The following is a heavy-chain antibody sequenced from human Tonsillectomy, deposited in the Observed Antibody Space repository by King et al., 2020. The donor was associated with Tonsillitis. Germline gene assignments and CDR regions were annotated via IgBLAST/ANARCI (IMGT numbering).Heavy chain of an antibody. Sequence: VQLQESGPGLVKPSGTLSLTCAVSGGSISSSNWWSWVRQPPGKGLGGIGEIYHMGSTNYNPSLKSRVTISEDKSKNQFSLKLSSVTAADTAVYYCARLSRDGYPYYFDYWGQGTLVTVSS. CDR2: IYHMGST. V-gene: IGHV4-4*02. J-gene: IGHJ4*02. CDR1: GGSISSSNW. D-gene: IGHD5-24*01. CDR3: ARLSRDGYPYYFDY.